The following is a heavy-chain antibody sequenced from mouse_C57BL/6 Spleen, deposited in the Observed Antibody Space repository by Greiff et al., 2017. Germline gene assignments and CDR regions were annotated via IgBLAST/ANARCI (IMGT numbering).Heavy chain of an antibody. Sequence: VQRVESGGDLVKPGGSLKLSCAASGFTFSSYGMSWVRQTPDKRLEWVATISSGGSYTYYPDSVKGRFTISRDNAKNTLYLQMSSLKSEDTAMYYCAREGPLYAMDYWGQGTSVTVSS. J-gene: IGHJ4*01. V-gene: IGHV5-6*01. D-gene: IGHD3-3*01. CDR1: GFTFSSYG. CDR3: AREGPLYAMDY. CDR2: ISSGGSYT.